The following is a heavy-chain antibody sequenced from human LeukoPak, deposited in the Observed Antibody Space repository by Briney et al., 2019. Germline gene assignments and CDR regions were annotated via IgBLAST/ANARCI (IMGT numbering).Heavy chain of an antibody. CDR1: GGSFSGYY. V-gene: IGHV4-34*01. J-gene: IGHJ4*02. D-gene: IGHD3-10*01. CDR2: INHSGST. CDR3: ARQPPYYYGSGSYYKPFDY. Sequence: PSETLSLTCAVYGGSFSGYYWSWIRQPPGKGLEWIGEINHSGSTNYNPSLKSRVTISVDTSKNQFSLKLSSVTAADTAVYYCARQPPYYYGSGSYYKPFDYWGQGTLVTVSS.